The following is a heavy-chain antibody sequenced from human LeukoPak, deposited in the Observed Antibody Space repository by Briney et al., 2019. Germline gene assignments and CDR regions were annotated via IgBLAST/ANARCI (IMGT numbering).Heavy chain of an antibody. D-gene: IGHD3-10*01. Sequence: PGGSLRLPCAASGFTFSSYEMNWVRQAPGKGLEWVSYISSSGSTIYYADSVKGRFTISRDNAKNSLYLQMNSLRAEDTAVYYCARDPALLWFGELLHYYYGMDVWGKGTTVTVSS. CDR2: ISSSGSTI. CDR3: ARDPALLWFGELLHYYYGMDV. V-gene: IGHV3-48*03. J-gene: IGHJ6*04. CDR1: GFTFSSYE.